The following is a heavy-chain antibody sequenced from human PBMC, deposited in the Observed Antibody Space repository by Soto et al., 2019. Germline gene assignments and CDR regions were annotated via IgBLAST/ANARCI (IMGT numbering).Heavy chain of an antibody. D-gene: IGHD3-9*01. CDR3: ASPYYDILTGYYRNYGMDV. J-gene: IGHJ6*02. V-gene: IGHV1-69*13. CDR1: GGTFSSYS. Sequence: SVNVSCKSSGGTFSSYSISWVRQAPGQGLEWMGGIIPIFGTANYAQKFQGRVTITADESTSTAYMELSSLRSEDTAVYYCASPYYDILTGYYRNYGMDVWGQGTTVTVSS. CDR2: IIPIFGTA.